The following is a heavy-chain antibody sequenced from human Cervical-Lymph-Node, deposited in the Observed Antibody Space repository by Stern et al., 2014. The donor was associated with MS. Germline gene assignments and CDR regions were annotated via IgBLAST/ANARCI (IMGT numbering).Heavy chain of an antibody. CDR2: IHYSGTT. V-gene: IGHV4-39*01. CDR3: ARLVVTRAAEAFDT. CDR1: GGSVSSTFF. D-gene: IGHD2-21*02. Sequence: QVQLQESGPGLVKPSETLSLTCTVSGGSVSSTFFWGWIRQSPGKTLEWIGNIHYSGTTNYSPSLRSRFTMAVDTSTNQFSLRLPSVTAADTAVYYCARLVVTRAAEAFDTWGQGAMISVSS. J-gene: IGHJ3*02.